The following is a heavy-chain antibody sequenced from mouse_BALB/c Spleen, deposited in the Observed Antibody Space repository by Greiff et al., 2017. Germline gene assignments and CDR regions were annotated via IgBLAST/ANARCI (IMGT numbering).Heavy chain of an antibody. D-gene: IGHD1-1*01. V-gene: IGHV14-3*02. CDR2: IDPANGNT. CDR1: GFNIKDTY. Sequence: EVQGVESGAELVKPGASVKLSCTASGFNIKDTYMHWVKQRPEQGLEWIGRIDPANGNTKYDPKFQGKATITADTSSNTAYLQLSSLTSEDTAVYYCARDYGSSYDYAMDYWGQGTSVTVSS. J-gene: IGHJ4*01. CDR3: ARDYGSSYDYAMDY.